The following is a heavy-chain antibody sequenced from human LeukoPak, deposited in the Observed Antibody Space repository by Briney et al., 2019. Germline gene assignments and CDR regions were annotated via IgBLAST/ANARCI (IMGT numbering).Heavy chain of an antibody. CDR2: IIPILGIA. J-gene: IGHJ4*02. CDR3: ASRGGIAAAGTGY. Sequence: ASVKVSCKVSGYTLTELSMHWVRQARGQGLEWMGRIIPILGIANYAQKFQGRVTITADKSTSTACMELSSLRSEDTAVYYCASRGGIAAAGTGYWGQGTLVTVSS. V-gene: IGHV1-69*02. CDR1: GYTLTELS. D-gene: IGHD6-13*01.